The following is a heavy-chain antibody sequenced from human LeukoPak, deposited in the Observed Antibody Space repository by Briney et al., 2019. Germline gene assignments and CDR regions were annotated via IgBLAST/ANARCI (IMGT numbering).Heavy chain of an antibody. CDR3: AKSSRRYSSSPYGMDV. CDR1: GFTFSSYA. V-gene: IGHV3-23*01. D-gene: IGHD6-6*01. CDR2: ISGSGGST. J-gene: IGHJ6*02. Sequence: GASLRLSCAASGFTFSSYAMSWVRQAPGKGLEWVSAISGSGGSTYYADSVKGRFTISRGNSKNTLYLQMNSLRAEDTAVYYCAKSSRRYSSSPYGMDVWGQGTTVTVSS.